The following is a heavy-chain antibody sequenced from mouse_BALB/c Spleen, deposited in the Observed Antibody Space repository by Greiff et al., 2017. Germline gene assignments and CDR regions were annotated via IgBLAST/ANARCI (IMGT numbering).Heavy chain of an antibody. J-gene: IGHJ2*01. CDR1: GFTFSSYA. CDR3: ARGITTATYYFDY. V-gene: IGHV5-6-5*01. D-gene: IGHD1-2*01. Sequence: EVQLQESGGGLVKPGGSLKLSCAASGFTFSSYAMSWVRQTPEKRLEWVASISSGGSTYYPDSVKGRFTISRDNARNILYLQMSSLRSEDTAMYYCARGITTATYYFDYWGQGTTLTVSS. CDR2: ISSGGST.